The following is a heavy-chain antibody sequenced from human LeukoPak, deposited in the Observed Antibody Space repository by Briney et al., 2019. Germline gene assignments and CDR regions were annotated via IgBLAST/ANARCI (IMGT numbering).Heavy chain of an antibody. D-gene: IGHD6-19*01. CDR3: ARESPGTRGWYTADY. CDR1: GFTFSNVA. Sequence: GGSLRLSCGASGFTFSNVAMTWVRQAPGKGLEWVSSIRESGERTYYADSAKGRFTISRDNSKDTLYLQMNALGADDTAVYYCARESPGTRGWYTADYWGQGTLVTVFS. CDR2: IRESGERT. J-gene: IGHJ4*02. V-gene: IGHV3-23*01.